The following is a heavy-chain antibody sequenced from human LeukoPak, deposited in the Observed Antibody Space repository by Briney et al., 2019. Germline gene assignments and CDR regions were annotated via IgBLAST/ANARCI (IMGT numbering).Heavy chain of an antibody. Sequence: GGSLRLSCAASGFTVSYNYMSWVRQAPGKGLEWVSLIYSEGSTYYTESVRGRFTVSRHNLQNTAYLQMNSLRAEDTAVYYCARHRNYFDSSGHYYTLGMDVWGQGTAVTVSS. D-gene: IGHD3-22*01. V-gene: IGHV3-53*04. CDR1: GFTVSYNY. CDR3: ARHRNYFDSSGHYYTLGMDV. J-gene: IGHJ6*02. CDR2: IYSEGST.